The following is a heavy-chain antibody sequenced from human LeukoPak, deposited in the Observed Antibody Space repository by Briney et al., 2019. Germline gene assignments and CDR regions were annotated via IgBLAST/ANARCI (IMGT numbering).Heavy chain of an antibody. Sequence: GGSLRLSCAASGFTFSSYWMSWVRQAPGKGLEWVANIKQDGNEKYYVDSVKGRFTISRDNAKNSLYLQMNSLRAEDTAVYYCAKDQFYFGEGFDYWGQGTLVTVSS. V-gene: IGHV3-7*01. J-gene: IGHJ4*02. CDR1: GFTFSSYW. D-gene: IGHD3-10*01. CDR2: IKQDGNEK. CDR3: AKDQFYFGEGFDY.